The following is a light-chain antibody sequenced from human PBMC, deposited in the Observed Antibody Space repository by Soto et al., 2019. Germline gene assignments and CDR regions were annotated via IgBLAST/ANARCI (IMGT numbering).Light chain of an antibody. J-gene: IGKJ2*01. CDR3: MQTLQTPYT. CDR1: QSLLHSNGFNY. CDR2: LGS. Sequence: DIVMTQSPLSLPVTPGEPASISCRSSQSLLHSNGFNYLDWYLQKPGQSPQLLIYLGSNRASGVPDRFGGSASGTDFTLKISRVEAEDVGVYFCMQTLQTPYTFGQGTKLEIK. V-gene: IGKV2-28*01.